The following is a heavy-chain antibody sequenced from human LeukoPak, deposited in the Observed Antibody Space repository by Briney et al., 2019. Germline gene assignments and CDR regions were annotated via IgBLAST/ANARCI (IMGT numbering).Heavy chain of an antibody. J-gene: IGHJ3*02. D-gene: IGHD1-1*01. CDR1: GFTFSRYA. CDR3: ARGLEFTYDAFDI. V-gene: IGHV3-23*03. Sequence: QTGGSLRLSCAASGFTFSRYAMSWVRQAPGKGLEWVSVIYSGGSTYYADSVKGRFTISRDNSKNTLYLQMNSLRAEDTAVYYCARGLEFTYDAFDIWGQGTMVTVSS. CDR2: IYSGGST.